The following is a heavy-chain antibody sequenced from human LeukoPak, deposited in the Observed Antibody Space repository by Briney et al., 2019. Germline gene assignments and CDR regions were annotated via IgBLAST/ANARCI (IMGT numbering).Heavy chain of an antibody. CDR2: ISYSGST. V-gene: IGHV4-39*07. Sequence: SETLSLTRTVSGGSISSSIYYWGWIRQPPGKGLEWIGSISYSGSTYYNPSLKSRVTISVDTSKNQFSLKLSSVTAADTAVYYCAREDTAMVYWGQGTLVTVSS. J-gene: IGHJ4*02. CDR3: AREDTAMVY. D-gene: IGHD5-18*01. CDR1: GGSISSSIYY.